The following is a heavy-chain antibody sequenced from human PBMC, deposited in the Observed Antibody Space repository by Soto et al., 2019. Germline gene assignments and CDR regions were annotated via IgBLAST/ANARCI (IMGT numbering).Heavy chain of an antibody. CDR2: ISYDGSDK. V-gene: IGHV3-30*18. D-gene: IGHD3-16*02. CDR3: AKALGELSPESYDY. J-gene: IGHJ4*02. CDR1: GFTFSSYA. Sequence: QVQLVESGGGVVQPGRSLRLSCAASGFTFSSYAMHWVRQAPGKRLEWVAVISYDGSDKYYADSVKGRFTISRDNSKNTLNWAMTDLRADDTAVYYCAKALGELSPESYDYWGQGTLIPVSS.